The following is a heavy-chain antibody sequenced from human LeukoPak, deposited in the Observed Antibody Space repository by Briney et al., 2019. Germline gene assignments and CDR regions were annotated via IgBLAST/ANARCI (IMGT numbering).Heavy chain of an antibody. D-gene: IGHD3-10*01. V-gene: IGHV4/OR15-8*02. CDR1: GDSISSSNW. J-gene: IGHJ4*02. Sequence: SETLSLTCTVSGDSISSSNWWSWVRQSPGKGLEWIGEIFHNGNTNSNPSLMTRATMSMDKSRNQFSLQLNSVTPEDTAVYHCVRDSDDYYWALDFWGQGTPVTVSS. CDR3: VRDSDDYYWALDF. CDR2: IFHNGNT.